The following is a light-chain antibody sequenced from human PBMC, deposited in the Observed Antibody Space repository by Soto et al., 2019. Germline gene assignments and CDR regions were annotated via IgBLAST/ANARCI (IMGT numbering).Light chain of an antibody. CDR1: SSDDGTYTY. CDR2: DVI. V-gene: IGLV2-11*01. J-gene: IGLJ1*01. Sequence: QSVLTQPRSVSGSPGQSVTISCTGTSSDDGTYTYVSWYQQHPGKAPKLIIYDVIKRPSGVPDRFSGSKSGNTASLTISGLQAEDEADYYCCSYAGSYTHVFGTGTKVTVL. CDR3: CSYAGSYTHV.